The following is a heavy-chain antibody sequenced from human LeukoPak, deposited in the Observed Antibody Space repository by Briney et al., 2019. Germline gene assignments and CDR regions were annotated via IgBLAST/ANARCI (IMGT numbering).Heavy chain of an antibody. V-gene: IGHV1-2*02. D-gene: IGHD7-27*01. Sequence: GASVKVSCKASGYTFTTYGISWVRQAPGQGLEWMGWINPNSGGTNYAQRFQGRVTMTRDTSISTAYMELSRLRSDDTAVYYCARETGEHDYWGQGTLVTVSS. CDR2: INPNSGGT. CDR1: GYTFTTYG. J-gene: IGHJ4*02. CDR3: ARETGEHDY.